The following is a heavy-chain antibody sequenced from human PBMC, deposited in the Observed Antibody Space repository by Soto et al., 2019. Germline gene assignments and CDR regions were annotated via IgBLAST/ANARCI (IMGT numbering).Heavy chain of an antibody. D-gene: IGHD3-10*01. Sequence: EVQLVESGGGLVQPGGSLRLSCAASGFTFSSYAMNWVRQAPGKGLEWVSAINGSGRSTYYAASVKGRFTISKDNSKNTLYLQMNGVRAEDTAVYYCAKDLRGGGSHDYWGQGTLVTVSS. CDR3: AKDLRGGGSHDY. V-gene: IGHV3-23*04. CDR2: INGSGRST. J-gene: IGHJ4*02. CDR1: GFTFSSYA.